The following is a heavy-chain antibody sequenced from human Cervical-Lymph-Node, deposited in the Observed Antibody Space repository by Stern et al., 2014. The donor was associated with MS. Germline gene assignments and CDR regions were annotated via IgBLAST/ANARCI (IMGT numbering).Heavy chain of an antibody. CDR2: ITPSAVNT. J-gene: IGHJ4*02. V-gene: IGHV1-46*01. Sequence: QVQLVQSGAEMKKPGASVKVSCMASGYSFTSYFIIWVRPAPGQGLEWMGIITPSAVNTTYAQKFQGRVVMTMDTSTGTVYLELSSLRSEDTAVYYCARDEGADYWGQGTLVTVSS. CDR3: ARDEGADY. CDR1: GYSFTSYF.